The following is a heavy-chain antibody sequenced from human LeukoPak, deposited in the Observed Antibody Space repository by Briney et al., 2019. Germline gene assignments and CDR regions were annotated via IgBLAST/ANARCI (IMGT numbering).Heavy chain of an antibody. V-gene: IGHV3-21*01. CDR2: ITSSSDSI. Sequence: GGSLRLSCAASGFTFSTYSMNWVRQAPGKGLEWVSSITSSSDSIYYADSVKGRFTISRDNAKNSLYLQMNSLRAEDTAVYYCARERYSSGWYNYWGQGTLVTVSS. J-gene: IGHJ4*02. CDR3: ARERYSSGWYNY. D-gene: IGHD6-19*01. CDR1: GFTFSTYS.